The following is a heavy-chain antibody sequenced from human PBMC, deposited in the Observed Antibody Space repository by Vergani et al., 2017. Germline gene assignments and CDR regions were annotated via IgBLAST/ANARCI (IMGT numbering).Heavy chain of an antibody. D-gene: IGHD3-22*01. CDR1: GFTFDDYG. CDR3: ESQYYYDRSGKRGY. CDR2: INWNGGRT. V-gene: IGHV3-20*04. Sequence: EVQLVESGGGVVRPGGSLRLSCAASGFTFDDYGMSWVRQAPGKGLEWVAGINWNGGRTGYSDSVKGPCTISKDNAKNSLYLHMNSLRAEDTALYYYESQYYYDRSGKRGYLGQGTLVTVSS. J-gene: IGHJ1*01.